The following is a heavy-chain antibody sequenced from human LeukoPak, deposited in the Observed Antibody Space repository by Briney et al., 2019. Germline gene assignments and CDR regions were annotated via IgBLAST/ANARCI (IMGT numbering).Heavy chain of an antibody. D-gene: IGHD1-26*01. CDR3: ATGGLYFYSD. CDR1: GFIFTNYF. J-gene: IGHJ4*02. CDR2: AYDDRDNK. V-gene: IGHV3-33*08. Sequence: GGSLRLSCAASGFIFTNYFMSWVRQSPGKGLEWVAVAYDDRDNKYHADSVKGRFTVSKDNSKKTLYLQMSSLRAEDTAIYYCATGGLYFYSDWGQGILVTVSS.